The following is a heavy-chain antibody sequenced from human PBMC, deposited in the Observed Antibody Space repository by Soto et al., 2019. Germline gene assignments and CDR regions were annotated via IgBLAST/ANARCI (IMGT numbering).Heavy chain of an antibody. CDR3: TTDLAISIYGVAPSDY. V-gene: IGHV3-15*01. CDR1: GFTXYTAW. D-gene: IGHD3-3*01. CDR2: IKSRTDGGTA. J-gene: IGHJ4*02. Sequence: GGSLRLSCTAAGFTXYTAWMTWVRQAPGKGLEWVGRIKSRTDGGTADYAAPVKGRFTILRDDSRKTLFLQMNSLKTDDTAVYYCTTDLAISIYGVAPSDYWGQGTLVTVSS.